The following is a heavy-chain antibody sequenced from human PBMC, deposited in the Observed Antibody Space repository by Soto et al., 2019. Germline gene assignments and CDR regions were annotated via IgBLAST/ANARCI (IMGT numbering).Heavy chain of an antibody. J-gene: IGHJ5*02. V-gene: IGHV3-23*01. CDR1: GFTFSSYA. CDR3: AKNLFYSNGPNWFDP. CDR2: ISGSGGST. Sequence: PGGSLRLSCAASGFTFSSYAMSWVRQAPGKGLEWVSAISGSGGSTYYADSVKGRFTISRDNSKNTLYLQMNSLRAEDTAVYYCAKNLFYSNGPNWFDPWGQGTLVTVSS. D-gene: IGHD4-4*01.